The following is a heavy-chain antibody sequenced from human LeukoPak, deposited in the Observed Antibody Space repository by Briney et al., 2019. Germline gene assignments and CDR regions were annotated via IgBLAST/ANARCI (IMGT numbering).Heavy chain of an antibody. CDR3: ARDGDSSGPGWAFDI. CDR2: ISYDGSNK. J-gene: IGHJ3*02. V-gene: IGHV3-30-3*01. CDR1: GFTFSSYA. D-gene: IGHD3-22*01. Sequence: GGSLRLSCAASGFTFSSYAMHWVRQAPGKGLEWVAVISYDGSNKYYADSVKGRFTISRDNSKNTLYLQMDSLRAEDTAVYYCARDGDSSGPGWAFDIWGQGTMVTVSS.